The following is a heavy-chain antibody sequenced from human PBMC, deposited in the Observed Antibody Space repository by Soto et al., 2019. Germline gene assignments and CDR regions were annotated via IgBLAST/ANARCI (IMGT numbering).Heavy chain of an antibody. V-gene: IGHV3-30*18. D-gene: IGHD4-17*01. J-gene: IGHJ5*02. CDR2: ISYHGNDK. CDR3: SKDRLHNTLTTCGA. CDR1: GFTFSSYG. Sequence: QVQLVESGGGVVQPGRSLRLSCAASGFTFSSYGMHWVRQAPGKGLEWVAVISYHGNDKYYADSVKGRFTISRDNYKSTLYLQIISLKAEDTAIYFCSKDRLHNTLTTCGAWGQGTLVTVSS.